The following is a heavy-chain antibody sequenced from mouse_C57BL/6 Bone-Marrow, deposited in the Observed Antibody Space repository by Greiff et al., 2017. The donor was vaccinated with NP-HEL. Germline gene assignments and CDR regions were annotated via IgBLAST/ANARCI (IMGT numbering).Heavy chain of an antibody. D-gene: IGHD2-3*01. V-gene: IGHV1-59*01. CDR1: GYTFTSYW. Sequence: QVQLQQPGAELVRPGTSVKLSCKASGYTFTSYWMHWVKQRPGQGLEWIGVIDPSDSYTNYNQKFKGKATLTVDTSSSTAYMQLSSLTSEDSAVYYGARDGYYLYFDYWGQGTTLTVAS. CDR2: IDPSDSYT. CDR3: ARDGYYLYFDY. J-gene: IGHJ2*01.